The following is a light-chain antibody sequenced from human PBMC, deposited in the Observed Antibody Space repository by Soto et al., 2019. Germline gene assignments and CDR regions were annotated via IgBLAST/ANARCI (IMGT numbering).Light chain of an antibody. Sequence: QSVLTQPPSASGTPGQRVTISCSGSSSNIGSNSVNWYQQLPGTAPKLLIYSTTQRPSGVPDRFSGSTSDTSASLAISALQSEDEADYYCAAWDDSRNGEVVFGGGTKVTVL. V-gene: IGLV1-44*01. CDR2: STT. CDR1: SSNIGSNS. J-gene: IGLJ2*01. CDR3: AAWDDSRNGEVV.